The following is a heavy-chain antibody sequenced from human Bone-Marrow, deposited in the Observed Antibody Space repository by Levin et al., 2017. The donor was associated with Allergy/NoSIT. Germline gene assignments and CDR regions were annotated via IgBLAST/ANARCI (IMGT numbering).Heavy chain of an antibody. J-gene: IGHJ6*02. V-gene: IGHV3-48*03. D-gene: IGHD3-10*01. CDR3: AREILTAVHYYYGMDV. CDR2: SSSGGSTS. Sequence: GGSLRLSCVASGISLSDYEMNWVRQAPGKGLEWISFSSSGGSTSWYADSVKGRFTISRDNAKNSLYLHMNSLRADDKAVYYCAREILTAVHYYYGMDVWGQGTTVTVSS. CDR1: GISLSDYE.